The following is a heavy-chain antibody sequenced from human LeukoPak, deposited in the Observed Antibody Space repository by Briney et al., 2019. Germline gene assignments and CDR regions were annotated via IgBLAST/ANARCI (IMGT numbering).Heavy chain of an antibody. CDR1: GFTVSSNY. CDR2: IYSGGST. D-gene: IGHD1-26*01. CDR3: AAIVGAYDAFDI. V-gene: IGHV3-53*01. Sequence: GGSLRLSCAAPGFTVSSNYMSWVRQAPGKGLEWVSVIYSGGSTYYADSVKGRFTISRDNSKNTLYLQMNSLRAEDTAVYYCAAIVGAYDAFDIWGQGTMVTVSS. J-gene: IGHJ3*02.